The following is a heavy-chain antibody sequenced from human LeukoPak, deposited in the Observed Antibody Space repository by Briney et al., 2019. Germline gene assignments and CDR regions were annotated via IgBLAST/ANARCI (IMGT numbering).Heavy chain of an antibody. J-gene: IGHJ4*02. CDR2: INHSGST. CDR3: ARGLREVRYCSGGSCYSLYYFDY. D-gene: IGHD2-15*01. Sequence: PSETLSLTCTVSGGSISSYYWSWIRQPPGKGLEWIGEINHSGSTNYNPSLKSRVTISVDTSKNQFSLKLSSVTAADTAVYYCARGLREVRYCSGGSCYSLYYFDYWGQGTLVTVSS. V-gene: IGHV4-34*01. CDR1: GGSISSYY.